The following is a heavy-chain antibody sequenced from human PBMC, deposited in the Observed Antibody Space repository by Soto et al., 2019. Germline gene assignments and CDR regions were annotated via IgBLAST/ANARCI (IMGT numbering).Heavy chain of an antibody. V-gene: IGHV1-18*01. CDR3: ARDYCRGVACYCPDY. J-gene: IGHJ4*02. CDR2: VSTANGDK. D-gene: IGHD2-15*01. CDR1: GYTFTTFG. Sequence: ASVKVSCKTSGYTFTTFGISCVRQAPRQGLEWVGWVSTANGDKKYAQKFQGRVIMTTDTSTRTAFLELRSLTSDDTAVFYCARDYCRGVACYCPDYWGQGTLVTVSS.